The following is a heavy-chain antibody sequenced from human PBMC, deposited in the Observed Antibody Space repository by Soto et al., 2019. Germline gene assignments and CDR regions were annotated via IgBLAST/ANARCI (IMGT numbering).Heavy chain of an antibody. CDR2: IYYTGST. D-gene: IGHD6-6*01. J-gene: IGHJ4*02. V-gene: IGHV4-59*06. CDR1: GGSISTYY. Sequence: SETLSLTCTVTGGSISTYYWSWIRQHPGKGLEWIGYIYYTGSTYYNPSLKSRVTISVDTSTNQFSLKLSSVTAADTAVYYCARRAAARGLDYWGQGTLVTVSS. CDR3: ARRAAARGLDY.